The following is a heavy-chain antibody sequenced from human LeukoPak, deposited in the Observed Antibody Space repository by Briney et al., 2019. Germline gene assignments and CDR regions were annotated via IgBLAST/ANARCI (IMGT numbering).Heavy chain of an antibody. CDR3: ARELWNGYCF. J-gene: IGHJ4*02. CDR2: ISGSGGGT. V-gene: IGHV3-23*01. CDR1: GFAFNKCA. D-gene: IGHD3-3*01. Sequence: PGGSLRLSCAASGFAFNKCAMSWVRQAPEQGLEGVSTISGSGGGTYYADSVKGRFTISRDNSKNTVYLQMGSLRAEDMAVYYCARELWNGYCFWGQGALVTVSS.